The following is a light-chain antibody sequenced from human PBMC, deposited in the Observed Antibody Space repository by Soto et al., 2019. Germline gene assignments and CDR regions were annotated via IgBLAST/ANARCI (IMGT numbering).Light chain of an antibody. CDR1: QTVSNNY. V-gene: IGKV3-20*01. CDR2: GAS. J-gene: IGKJ2*01. Sequence: EIVLTQSPDTLSLSPGERATVSCRASQTVSNNYLAWYQQKPGQAPRLLLYGASTRPTGIPDRFSGSGSGTDFTLIISRLEPEDFAVYYCHHYGSSPPYTFGRGTKLDIK. CDR3: HHYGSSPPYT.